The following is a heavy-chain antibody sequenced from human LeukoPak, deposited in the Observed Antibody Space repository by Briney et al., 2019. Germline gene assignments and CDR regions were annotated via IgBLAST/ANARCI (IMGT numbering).Heavy chain of an antibody. Sequence: GGSLRLSCAASGFTFSSYGMHWVRQAPGKGLEWVAFIRYEGSDTYDGSAEYYGDSVKGRFTISRDNSKNMLYLQMNSLRGEDTAVYYCARDPGAAYYYGSGILEDGMDVWGQGTTVTVSS. D-gene: IGHD3-10*01. V-gene: IGHV3-30*19. CDR3: ARDPGAAYYYGSGILEDGMDV. CDR1: GFTFSSYG. CDR2: IRYEGSDTYDGSAE. J-gene: IGHJ6*02.